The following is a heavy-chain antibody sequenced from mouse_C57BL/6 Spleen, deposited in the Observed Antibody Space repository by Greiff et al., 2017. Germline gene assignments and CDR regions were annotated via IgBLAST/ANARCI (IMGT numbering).Heavy chain of an antibody. CDR3: ARETTVVGYYFDY. J-gene: IGHJ2*01. V-gene: IGHV1-52*01. D-gene: IGHD1-1*01. Sequence: QVQLQQPGAELVRPGSSVKLSCKASGYTFTSYWMHWVKQRPIQGLEWIGNIDPSDSETHYNQKFKDKATLTVDKSSSTAYMQLSSLPSEDSAVYYCARETTVVGYYFDYWGQGTTLTVSS. CDR1: GYTFTSYW. CDR2: IDPSDSET.